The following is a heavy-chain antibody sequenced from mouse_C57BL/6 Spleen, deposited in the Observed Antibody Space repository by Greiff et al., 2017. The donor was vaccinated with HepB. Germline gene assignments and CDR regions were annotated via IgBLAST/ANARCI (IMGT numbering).Heavy chain of an antibody. CDR2: IYPRDGST. V-gene: IGHV1-85*01. Sequence: QVQLKESGPELVKPGASVKLSCKASGYTFTSYDINWVKQRPGQGLEWMGWIYPRDGSTKYNEKFKGKATLNVDTSSSTAYRELHSLTSDDSAVYFLARRDWYFDVWGTGTTVTVSS. J-gene: IGHJ1*03. CDR3: ARRDWYFDV. CDR1: GYTFTSYD.